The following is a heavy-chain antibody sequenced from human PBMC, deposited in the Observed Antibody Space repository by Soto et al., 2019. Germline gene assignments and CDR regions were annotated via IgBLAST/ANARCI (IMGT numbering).Heavy chain of an antibody. D-gene: IGHD2-2*01. J-gene: IGHJ6*02. V-gene: IGHV4-59*04. CDR3: ARLYGYCIRNSCHGHYAMDV. CDR2: IYSSGST. CDR1: GGSLRGYS. Sequence: PSETLSLTCTVSGGSLRGYSWSWIRQPPGKGLEWIGYIYSSGSTYYNPSLNSRVTVSVDTSKNQFSLKVTSVTAADTAVYYCARLYGYCIRNSCHGHYAMDVWGQGTTVTVSS.